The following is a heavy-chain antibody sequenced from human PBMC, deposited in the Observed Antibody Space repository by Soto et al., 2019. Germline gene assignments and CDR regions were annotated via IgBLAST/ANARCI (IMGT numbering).Heavy chain of an antibody. V-gene: IGHV4-59*01. CDR2: VYYTGST. Sequence: SETLSLTCTVSGDSISTFYWGWMRQSPGKELEWIGYVYYTGSTNYNPSLKSRVTISVDRSKNQFSLKLTSANAADTAVYYCARGRTVRNYSFVSSDYFYFSDYWGPGTQVTVSS. CDR3: ARGRTVRNYSFVSSDYFYFSDY. D-gene: IGHD3-22*01. CDR1: GDSISTFY. J-gene: IGHJ4*02.